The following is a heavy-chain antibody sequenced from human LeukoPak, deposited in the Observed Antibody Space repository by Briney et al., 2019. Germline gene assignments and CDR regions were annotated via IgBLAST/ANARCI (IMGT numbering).Heavy chain of an antibody. CDR2: ISTYNVNT. CDR3: ARGVAVVTATDY. V-gene: IGHV1-18*01. Sequence: ASVKVSCKASGYTFTSYGISWVRQAPGQGLEWMGWISTYNVNTNYAQNFQGRVTMTTDTSTSTAYMELRSLRSDDTAVYYCARGVAVVTATDYWGQGTLVTASS. CDR1: GYTFTSYG. J-gene: IGHJ4*02. D-gene: IGHD2-21*02.